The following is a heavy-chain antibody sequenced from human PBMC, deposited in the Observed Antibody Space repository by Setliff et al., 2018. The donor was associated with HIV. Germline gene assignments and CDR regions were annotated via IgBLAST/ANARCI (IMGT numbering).Heavy chain of an antibody. J-gene: IGHJ6*03. Sequence: PSETLSLTCTVSGGSFSSYHWSWIRHPAGKGLEWIGHIFASGSTKYNPSLESRVTMSVDTSRTQFSLKLRSVTAADTAVYYCARVGASGVASSMDYHYYMDVCGKGTSVTVSS. D-gene: IGHD2-2*01. V-gene: IGHV4-4*07. CDR3: ARVGASGVASSMDYHYYMDV. CDR1: GGSFSSYH. CDR2: IFASGST.